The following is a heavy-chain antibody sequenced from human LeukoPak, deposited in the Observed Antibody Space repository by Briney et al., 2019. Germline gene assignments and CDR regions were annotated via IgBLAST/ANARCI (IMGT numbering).Heavy chain of an antibody. CDR2: ISPYNGNT. D-gene: IGHD2-2*01. CDR3: ARRFQEYQVLLSALGY. Sequence: ASVKVSCKASGYTFSSYGLSWVRQAPGQGLEWMGWISPYNGNTNYAQKFQGRVTMTTDTSTNTAYMELRSLRSDDTAVYYCARRFQEYQVLLSALGYWGQGTLVTVSS. CDR1: GYTFSSYG. V-gene: IGHV1-18*01. J-gene: IGHJ4*02.